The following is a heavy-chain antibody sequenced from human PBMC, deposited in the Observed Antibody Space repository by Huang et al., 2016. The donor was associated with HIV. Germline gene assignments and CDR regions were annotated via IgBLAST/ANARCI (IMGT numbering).Heavy chain of an antibody. J-gene: IGHJ6*02. CDR3: ATFTIFGVDKGV. Sequence: EVQVVESGGGLTQPGGSLRLSCVVCGLSVSGNYMTWVSQAPGKGPEWIALFDNGDDTFYADSVKGRFTISRDNSRNTVFLQMNSLRAEDTAVYYCATFTIFGVDKGVWGQGTTVTVSS. CDR2: FDNGDDT. V-gene: IGHV3-53*01. CDR1: GLSVSGNY. D-gene: IGHD3-3*01.